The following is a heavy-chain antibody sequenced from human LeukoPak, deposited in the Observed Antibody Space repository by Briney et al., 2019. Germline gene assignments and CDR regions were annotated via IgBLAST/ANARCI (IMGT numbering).Heavy chain of an antibody. Sequence: AGGSLRLSCAASGFIFSDYWMHWVRQVPGKGLVWVSTIKGDGTITNYADSVKGRFTISRENAKNTLYLQMNSLRVEDSGIYYCARDGPAATGPDLDYWGQGTLVTVSS. J-gene: IGHJ4*02. V-gene: IGHV3-74*01. CDR2: IKGDGTIT. CDR3: ARDGPAATGPDLDY. D-gene: IGHD6-13*01. CDR1: GFIFSDYW.